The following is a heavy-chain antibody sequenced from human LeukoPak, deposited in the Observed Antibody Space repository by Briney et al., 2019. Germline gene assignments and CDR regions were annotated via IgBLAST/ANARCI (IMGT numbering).Heavy chain of an antibody. D-gene: IGHD3-10*01. J-gene: IGHJ4*02. V-gene: IGHV3-11*01. Sequence: GGSLRLSCAASGFTFSGDYMSWIRQAPGKGLEWVLYISSVGSSTVYADSVKGRFTISRDNTKSSLFLQMNSLRAEDTAVYYCARARGAGPGAHFDYWGQGTPVIVSS. CDR2: ISSVGSST. CDR1: GFTFSGDY. CDR3: ARARGAGPGAHFDY.